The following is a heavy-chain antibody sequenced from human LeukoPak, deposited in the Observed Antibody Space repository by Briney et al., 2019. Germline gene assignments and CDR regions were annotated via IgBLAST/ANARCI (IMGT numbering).Heavy chain of an antibody. J-gene: IGHJ4*02. CDR1: GYTFTDSY. D-gene: IGHD3-10*01. Sequence: ASLKVSCKPSGYTFTDSYIHWVRQAPGVGLQWMGWISPNNGDTKYAEDFRDRVTMTRDTSINTAYMELTGLTPDDTAVYYCVRSPIGASAYWGRGTLVTVSS. CDR2: ISPNNGDT. V-gene: IGHV1-2*02. CDR3: VRSPIGASAY.